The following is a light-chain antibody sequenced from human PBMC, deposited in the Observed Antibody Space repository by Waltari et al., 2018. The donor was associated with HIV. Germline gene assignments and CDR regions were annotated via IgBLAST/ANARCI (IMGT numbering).Light chain of an antibody. CDR2: EVS. Sequence: QSAPTQPAYVYGATGQSITISCTGTNSDVGGNNHVHRYQQHPGKAPKLMIYEVSNRPSGVSNRLSGSMSGNTSSLTISGLQAEDEADYYCSSYTSSSTVVFGGGTKLTVL. V-gene: IGLV2-14*01. J-gene: IGLJ3*02. CDR3: SSYTSSSTVV. CDR1: NSDVGGNNH.